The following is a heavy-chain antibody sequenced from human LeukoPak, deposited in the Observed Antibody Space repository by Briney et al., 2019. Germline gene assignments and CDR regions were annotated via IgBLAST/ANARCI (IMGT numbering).Heavy chain of an antibody. D-gene: IGHD6-13*01. CDR3: ARVGYSSSFAPTDY. J-gene: IGHJ4*02. CDR2: IKQDGSQK. Sequence: GGSLRLSCAASEFTFSSYWMSWVRQAPGKGLEWVANIKQDGSQKYYVDSVKGRFTISRDNAKDSLYLQMNSLRAEDTAVYYCARVGYSSSFAPTDYWGQGTLVTVSS. CDR1: EFTFSSYW. V-gene: IGHV3-7*01.